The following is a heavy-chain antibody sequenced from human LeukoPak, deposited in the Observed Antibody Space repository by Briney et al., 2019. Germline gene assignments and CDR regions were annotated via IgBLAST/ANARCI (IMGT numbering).Heavy chain of an antibody. CDR1: GGSFSGYY. CDR2: MYASGNS. CDR3: ARHRVGAPHFDY. D-gene: IGHD1-26*01. Sequence: SETLSLTCAVYGGSFSGYYWSWIRQPPGKGLEWIGFMYASGNSNYNPSLKSRATMSVDTSNNQFSLKLSSVTAADTAVYYCARHRVGAPHFDYWGQGTLVTVSS. V-gene: IGHV4-4*09. J-gene: IGHJ4*02.